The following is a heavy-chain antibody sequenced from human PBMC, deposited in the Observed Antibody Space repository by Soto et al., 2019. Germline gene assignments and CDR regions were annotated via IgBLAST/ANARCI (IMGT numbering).Heavy chain of an antibody. V-gene: IGHV1-24*01. J-gene: IGHJ3*02. D-gene: IGHD2-2*01. CDR2: FDTEDGET. Sequence: ASVKVSCKVSGYTLTELSMHWVRQAPGKGLEWMGGFDTEDGETIYAQKFQGRVTMTEDTSTDTAYMELNSLRSEDTAVYYCATGHCSSTSCYFLDAFDIWGLGTMVTVSS. CDR3: ATGHCSSTSCYFLDAFDI. CDR1: GYTLTELS.